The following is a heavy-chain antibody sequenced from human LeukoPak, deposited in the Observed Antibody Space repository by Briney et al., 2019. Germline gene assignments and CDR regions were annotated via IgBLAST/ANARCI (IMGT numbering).Heavy chain of an antibody. V-gene: IGHV1-69*13. CDR2: IIPIFGTA. CDR1: GGTFSSYA. CDR3: ARDETGTYNWFDP. Sequence: SVKVFCKASGGTFSSYAISWVRQAPGQGLEWMGGIIPIFGTAHYAQKFQGRVTITADESTSTAYMELSSLRSEDTAVYYCARDETGTYNWFDPWGQGTLVTVSS. D-gene: IGHD1-1*01. J-gene: IGHJ5*02.